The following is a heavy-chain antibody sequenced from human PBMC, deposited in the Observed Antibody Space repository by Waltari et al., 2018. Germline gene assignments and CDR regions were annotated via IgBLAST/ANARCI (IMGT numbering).Heavy chain of an antibody. CDR1: GGPFSSYA. V-gene: IGHV1-69*01. CDR3: ARLSIAAAGTDV. D-gene: IGHD6-13*01. Sequence: QVQLVQSGAEVKKPGSSVKVSCQASGGPFSSYALRWVRQAPGQGLEWMGGIIPIFGTANYAQKFQGRVTITADESTSTAYMELSSLRSEDTAVYYCARLSIAAAGTDVWGQGTTVTVSS. J-gene: IGHJ6*02. CDR2: IIPIFGTA.